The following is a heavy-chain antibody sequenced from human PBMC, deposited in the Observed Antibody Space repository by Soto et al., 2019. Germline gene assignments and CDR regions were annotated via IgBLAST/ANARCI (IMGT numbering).Heavy chain of an antibody. V-gene: IGHV3-30-3*01. CDR2: ISYDGSNK. Sequence: QVQLVESGGGVVQPGRSLGLSCAASGFTFSSYAMHWVRQAPGKGLEWVAVISYDGSNKYYADSVKGRFTISRDNSKNTLYLQMNSLRAEDTAVYYCARAKGTQWLGAFDIWGQGTMVTVSS. J-gene: IGHJ3*02. D-gene: IGHD6-19*01. CDR1: GFTFSSYA. CDR3: ARAKGTQWLGAFDI.